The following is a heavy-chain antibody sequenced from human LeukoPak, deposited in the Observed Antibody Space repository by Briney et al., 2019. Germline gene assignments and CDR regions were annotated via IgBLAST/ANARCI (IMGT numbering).Heavy chain of an antibody. V-gene: IGHV1-46*01. D-gene: IGHD2-2*01. J-gene: IGHJ6*03. CDR3: ARAPNVVVPAATLDYYYYMDV. CDR2: INPSGGST. CDR1: GYTFTSYY. Sequence: GASVKVSCKASGYTFTSYYMHWVRQAPGQGLEWMGIINPSGGSTSYAQKFQGRVTMTRDTSTSTVYMELSSLRSEDTAVYYCARAPNVVVPAATLDYYYYMDVWGKGTTVTISS.